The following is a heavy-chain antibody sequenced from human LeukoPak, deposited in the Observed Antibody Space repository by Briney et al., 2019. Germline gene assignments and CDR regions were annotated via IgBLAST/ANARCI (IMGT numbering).Heavy chain of an antibody. D-gene: IGHD6-13*01. V-gene: IGHV1-18*01. CDR1: GYTFTTYG. CDR2: INAYSDNM. Sequence: GASVKVSCKASGYTFTTYGISWVRQAPGQGLEWMGWINAYSDNMNYAPKLQDRVTLTTDTSTSTVYMELRSLRSDDTAVYYCARDSRSAWYGHLDHWGRGTLVTVSS. CDR3: ARDSRSAWYGHLDH. J-gene: IGHJ4*02.